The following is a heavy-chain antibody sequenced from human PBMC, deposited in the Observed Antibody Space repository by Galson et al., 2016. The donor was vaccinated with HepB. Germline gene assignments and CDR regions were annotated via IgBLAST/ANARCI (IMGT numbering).Heavy chain of an antibody. CDR3: AKEDFCSRTGCPAGY. CDR1: GFTFSMYS. J-gene: IGHJ4*02. D-gene: IGHD2-2*01. CDR2: IAGNGRGQ. Sequence: SLRLSCAASGFTFSMYSIHWIRQAPGKGLEWVAVIAGNGRGQYYADSVRGRFTISRDNSTNTVDLQISSLRPDDTAVYYSAKEDFCSRTGCPAGYWGQGSLVTVSS. V-gene: IGHV3-30*04.